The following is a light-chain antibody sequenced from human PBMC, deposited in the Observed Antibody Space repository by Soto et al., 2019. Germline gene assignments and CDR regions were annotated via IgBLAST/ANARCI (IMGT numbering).Light chain of an antibody. V-gene: IGLV2-14*01. J-gene: IGLJ1*01. Sequence: QSALTQPASVSGSPGQSITISCTGTSSDVDGYNYVSWYQQHPGKAPKLMIYDVSNRPSGVSDRFSGSKSGNTASLTISGLQADDEADYYCSSYTSSSTLLYVFGTGTKVTVL. CDR3: SSYTSSSTLLYV. CDR1: SSDVDGYNY. CDR2: DVS.